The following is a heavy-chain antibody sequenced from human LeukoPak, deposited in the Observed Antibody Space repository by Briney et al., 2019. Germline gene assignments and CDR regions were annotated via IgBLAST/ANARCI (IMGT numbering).Heavy chain of an antibody. Sequence: SETLSLTCTVSGGSISSSSYYWGWIRQPPGKGLEWIGSIYYSGSTYYNPSLKSRVTISVDTSKNQFSLKLSSVTAADTAVYYCARPRYSSSWSVWFDPWGQGTLVTVSS. CDR1: GGSISSSSYY. CDR3: ARPRYSSSWSVWFDP. CDR2: IYYSGST. V-gene: IGHV4-39*01. D-gene: IGHD6-13*01. J-gene: IGHJ5*02.